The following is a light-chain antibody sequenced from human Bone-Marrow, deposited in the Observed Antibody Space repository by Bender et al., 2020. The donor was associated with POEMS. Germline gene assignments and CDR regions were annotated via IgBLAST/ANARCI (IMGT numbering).Light chain of an antibody. V-gene: IGLV2-11*01. CDR2: DVN. CDR1: SSDVGGHNY. CDR3: QSYDNSLGGWV. J-gene: IGLJ3*02. Sequence: QSALTQPRSVSGSPGQSVTISCTGTSSDVGGHNYVSWYQHHPGKAPKLIIYDVNKRPSGVPDRFFGSKSGTSASLAITGLQAEDEGDYYCQSYDNSLGGWVFGGGTKLTVL.